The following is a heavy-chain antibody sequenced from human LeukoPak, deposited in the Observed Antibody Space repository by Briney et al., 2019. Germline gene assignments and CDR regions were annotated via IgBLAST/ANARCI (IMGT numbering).Heavy chain of an antibody. J-gene: IGHJ4*02. Sequence: PGGSLRLSCAASGFTVSSNYMSWVRQAPGKGLEWVSVIYSGGGTYYADSVKGRFTISRDNSKNTLYLQMNSLRAEDTAVYYCARDVRAVAGTEGDYWGQGTLVTVSS. CDR2: IYSGGGT. V-gene: IGHV3-66*01. CDR3: ARDVRAVAGTEGDY. D-gene: IGHD6-19*01. CDR1: GFTVSSNY.